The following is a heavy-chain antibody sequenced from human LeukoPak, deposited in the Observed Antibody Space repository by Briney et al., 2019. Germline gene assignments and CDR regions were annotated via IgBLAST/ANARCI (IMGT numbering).Heavy chain of an antibody. J-gene: IGHJ3*02. V-gene: IGHV3-53*01. CDR1: GFTVSSNY. D-gene: IGHD1-26*01. CDR3: ARPSGSYYYDAFDI. CDR2: IYSGGST. Sequence: GGSLRLSCAASGFTVSSNYMSWVRQAPGKGLEWVSVIYSGGSTYYADSVKGRFTISRDSSKNTLYLQMNSLRAEDTAVYYCARPSGSYYYDAFDIWGHGTMVTVSS.